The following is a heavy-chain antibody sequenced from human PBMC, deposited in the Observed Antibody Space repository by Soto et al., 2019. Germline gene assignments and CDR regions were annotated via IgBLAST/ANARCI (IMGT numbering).Heavy chain of an antibody. CDR2: TYSRSKWYN. Sequence: PSQTLSLTCVISRDGVSSNTASWNWVRQSPSRGLEWLGRTYSRSKWYNDYAVSVKSRIIINPDTSKNQFSLQLNSVTPEDTAVYYCAKGDNLGPKTGYAFDPWGQGIQVTVLL. V-gene: IGHV6-1*01. J-gene: IGHJ5*02. CDR1: RDGVSSNTAS. CDR3: AKGDNLGPKTGYAFDP. D-gene: IGHD5-12*01.